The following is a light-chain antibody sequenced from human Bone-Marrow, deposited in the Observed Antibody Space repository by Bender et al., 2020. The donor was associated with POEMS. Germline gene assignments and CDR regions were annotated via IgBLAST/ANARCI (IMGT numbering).Light chain of an antibody. V-gene: IGLV1-51*01. CDR2: DND. Sequence: LTQPPSVSAAPGQKVTISCSGASSNIGNNFVAWYQQFPGTAPKLLIFDNDKRPSGIPDRFSGSKSGTSATLGITGLQTGDEADYYCGAWDSSLSVVLFDGGTKLTVL. J-gene: IGLJ2*01. CDR3: GAWDSSLSVVL. CDR1: SSNIGNNF.